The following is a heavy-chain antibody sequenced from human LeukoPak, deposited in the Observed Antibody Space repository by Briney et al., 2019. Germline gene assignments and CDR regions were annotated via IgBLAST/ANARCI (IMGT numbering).Heavy chain of an antibody. CDR2: IWFDGSNK. J-gene: IGHJ6*02. CDR3: AKDGSNYGMDV. V-gene: IGHV3-30*02. CDR1: GFTFSSYG. Sequence: PGGSLRLSCAASGFTFSSYGMHWVRQAPGKGLEWVAVIWFDGSNKYYADSVKGRFTISRDNSKNTLYPQMNSLRAEDTAVYYCAKDGSNYGMDVWGQGTTVTVSS.